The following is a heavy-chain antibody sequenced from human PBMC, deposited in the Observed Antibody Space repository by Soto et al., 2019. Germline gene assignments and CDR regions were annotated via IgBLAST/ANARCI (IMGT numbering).Heavy chain of an antibody. V-gene: IGHV1-3*01. Sequence: GASVKVSCKASGYTFTSYGISWVRQAPGQGLEWMGWINAGNGKTKNSQKFQGRVTITRDTSASTAYMELSSLRSEDTAVYYCARGITLPTPLDYWSQGTLVTVSS. D-gene: IGHD1-20*01. CDR1: GYTFTSYG. CDR2: INAGNGKT. J-gene: IGHJ4*02. CDR3: ARGITLPTPLDY.